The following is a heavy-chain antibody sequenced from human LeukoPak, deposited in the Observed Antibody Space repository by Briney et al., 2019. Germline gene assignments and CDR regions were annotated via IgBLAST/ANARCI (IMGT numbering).Heavy chain of an antibody. V-gene: IGHV4-39*07. Sequence: SETLSLTCTVSGGSISTSNYYWGWIRQPPGKGLEWIGNIFYSGSTYYNPSLKSRVTISVDTSKNQFSLKLSSVTAADTAVYYCARDTWLAWGLDYWGQGTLVTVSS. CDR1: GGSISTSNYY. CDR3: ARDTWLAWGLDY. CDR2: IFYSGST. J-gene: IGHJ4*02. D-gene: IGHD6-19*01.